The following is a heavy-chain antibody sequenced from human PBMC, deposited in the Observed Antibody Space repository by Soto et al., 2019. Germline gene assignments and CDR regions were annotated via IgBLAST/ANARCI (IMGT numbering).Heavy chain of an antibody. CDR1: GFTFSNYA. Sequence: EVQLLESGGGLVQPGGSLRLSCAASGFTFSNYAMTWVRQAPGKGLGWVSVIRGSGDVTYYADSVQGRFAISRDNSKNTLYLQRNSLRDEDPAIDDCTKHGGTSYSYYMDVWGKGTTVTVSS. CDR2: IRGSGDVT. J-gene: IGHJ6*03. V-gene: IGHV3-23*01. D-gene: IGHD3-3*01. CDR3: TKHGGTSYSYYMDV.